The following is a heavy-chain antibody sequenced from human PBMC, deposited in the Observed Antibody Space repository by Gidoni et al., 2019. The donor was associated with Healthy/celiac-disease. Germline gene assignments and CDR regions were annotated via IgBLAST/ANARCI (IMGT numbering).Heavy chain of an antibody. V-gene: IGHV4-39*01. D-gene: IGHD3-3*01. CDR3: ARKYVLRSKFGVGFDY. J-gene: IGHJ4*02. Sequence: STYYNPSLKSRVTISVDTSKNQFSLKLSSVTAADTAVYYCARKYVLRSKFGVGFDYWGQGTLVTVSS. CDR2: ST.